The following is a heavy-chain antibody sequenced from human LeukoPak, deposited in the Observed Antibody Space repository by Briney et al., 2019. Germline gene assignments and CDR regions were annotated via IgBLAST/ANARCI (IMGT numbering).Heavy chain of an antibody. CDR3: ARGEGNWNFADY. CDR1: GFTFSSYV. D-gene: IGHD1-7*01. Sequence: GGSLRLSCAASGFTFSSYVMHWVCQAPGKGLEYVSAISSNGGNTYYVNSVKGRFSISRDNSKNTLYLQMGSLRAEDMAVYYCARGEGNWNFADYWGQGTLVTVSS. J-gene: IGHJ4*02. CDR2: ISSNGGNT. V-gene: IGHV3-64*01.